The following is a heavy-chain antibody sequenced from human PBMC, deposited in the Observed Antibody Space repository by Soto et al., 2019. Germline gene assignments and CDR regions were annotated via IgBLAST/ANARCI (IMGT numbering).Heavy chain of an antibody. Sequence: QVQVQQWGEGLLKPSETLSLTCALFGGSFSGFYWSWIRQAPGKGLEWIGEINRLGSTGYNPSLRSRVTISVDTSKNQFFLNLSSVTAADTAVYYCARLPTGTWGQGTLVTVSS. J-gene: IGHJ4*02. D-gene: IGHD6-13*01. CDR2: INRLGST. CDR3: ARLPTGT. CDR1: GGSFSGFY. V-gene: IGHV4-34*01.